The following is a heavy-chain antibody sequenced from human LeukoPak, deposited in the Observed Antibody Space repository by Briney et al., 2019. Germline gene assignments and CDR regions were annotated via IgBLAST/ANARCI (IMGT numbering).Heavy chain of an antibody. Sequence: GGSLRLSCAASGFTFSSYAMSWVRQAPGKGLEGVSAISGSGGSTYYADSVKGRFSISRDNSKNTLYLQMNSLRAEDTAVYYCAKGYSNYSPALHDYWGQGTLVTVSS. CDR2: ISGSGGST. J-gene: IGHJ4*02. CDR3: AKGYSNYSPALHDY. D-gene: IGHD4-11*01. CDR1: GFTFSSYA. V-gene: IGHV3-23*01.